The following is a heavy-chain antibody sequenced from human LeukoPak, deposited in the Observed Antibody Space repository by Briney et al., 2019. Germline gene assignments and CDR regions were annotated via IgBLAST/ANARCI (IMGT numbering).Heavy chain of an antibody. CDR2: FDPEDGET. CDR3: ATLNWEHWYFDL. CDR1: GYTLTELS. V-gene: IGHV1-24*01. Sequence: GASVKVSCKVSGYTLTELSMHWVRQAPGKGLEWMGGFDPEDGETIYAQKFQGRVTMTEGTSTDTAYMELSSLRSEDTAVYYCATLNWEHWYFDLWGRGTLVTVSS. J-gene: IGHJ2*01. D-gene: IGHD1-26*01.